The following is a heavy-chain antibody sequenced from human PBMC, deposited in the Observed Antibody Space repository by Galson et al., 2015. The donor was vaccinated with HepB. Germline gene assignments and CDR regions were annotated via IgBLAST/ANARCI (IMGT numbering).Heavy chain of an antibody. Sequence: SVKVSCKASGYTFTSYAMNWVRQAPGQGLEWMGWINTNTGNPTYAQGFTGRFVFSLDTSVSTAYLQISSLKAEDTAVYYCARDISELTEYYYDSSGYIIVIAFDIWGQGTMVTVSS. CDR3: ARDISELTEYYYDSSGYIIVIAFDI. D-gene: IGHD3-22*01. CDR1: GYTFTSYA. J-gene: IGHJ3*02. CDR2: INTNTGNP. V-gene: IGHV7-4-1*02.